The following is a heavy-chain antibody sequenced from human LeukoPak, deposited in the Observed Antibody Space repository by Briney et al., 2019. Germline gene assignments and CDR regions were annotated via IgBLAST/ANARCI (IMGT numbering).Heavy chain of an antibody. CDR3: ARSPLLLGAFDI. CDR1: GGPISSYY. D-gene: IGHD3-10*01. V-gene: IGHV4-59*01. CDR2: IYYSGST. Sequence: SETLSLTCTVSGGPISSYYGSWIRQPPGRGLEWIGYIYYSGSTNYNPSLKSRVTISVDTSKNQFSLKLSSVTAADTAVYYCARSPLLLGAFDIWGQGRMVTVSS. J-gene: IGHJ3*02.